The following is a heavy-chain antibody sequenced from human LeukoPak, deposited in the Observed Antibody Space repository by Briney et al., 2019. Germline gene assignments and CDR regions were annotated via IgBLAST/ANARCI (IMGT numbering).Heavy chain of an antibody. D-gene: IGHD3-22*01. CDR1: GGSISSGSYY. Sequence: SQTLSLTCTVSGGSISSGSYYWSWIRQPAGKGLEWIGRIYTSGSTNYNPSLKSRVTISVDTSKNQFSLKLSSVTAADTAVYYCARDSSGDDAFDIWGQGTMVTVSS. V-gene: IGHV4-61*02. CDR3: ARDSSGDDAFDI. J-gene: IGHJ3*02. CDR2: IYTSGST.